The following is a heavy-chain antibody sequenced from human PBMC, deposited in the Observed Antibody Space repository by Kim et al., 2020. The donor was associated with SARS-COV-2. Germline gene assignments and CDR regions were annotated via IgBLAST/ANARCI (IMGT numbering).Heavy chain of an antibody. V-gene: IGHV3-9*01. Sequence: ADSVKGRFTISRDNAKNSLYLQMNSLRAEDTALYYCAKDKTYYASGWFDPWGQGTLVTVSS. J-gene: IGHJ5*02. CDR3: AKDKTYYASGWFDP. D-gene: IGHD3-10*01.